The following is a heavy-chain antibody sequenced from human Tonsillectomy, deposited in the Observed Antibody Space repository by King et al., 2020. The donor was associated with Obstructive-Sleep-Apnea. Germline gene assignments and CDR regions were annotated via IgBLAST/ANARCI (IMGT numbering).Heavy chain of an antibody. CDR2: IYHSGST. CDR1: GGSISSSNW. D-gene: IGHD3-22*01. J-gene: IGHJ6*02. V-gene: IGHV4-4*02. CDR3: ARVGITMIVGGDYYGMDV. Sequence: QLQESGPGLVKPSGTLSLTCAVSGGSISSSNWWSLVRQPPGKGLEWIGEIYHSGSTNYNPSLKSRVTISVDKSKNQFSLKLGPVTAADTAVYYCARVGITMIVGGDYYGMDVWGQGTTVTVSS.